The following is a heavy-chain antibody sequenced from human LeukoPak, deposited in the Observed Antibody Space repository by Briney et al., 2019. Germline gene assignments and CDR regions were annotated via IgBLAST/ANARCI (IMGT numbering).Heavy chain of an antibody. D-gene: IGHD1-26*01. V-gene: IGHV3-48*04. CDR1: GFTFSSYG. Sequence: GGSLRLSCAASGFTFSSYGMHWVRQAPGKGLEWVSYISSSGSTIYYADSVKGRFTISRDNAKNSLYLQMNSLRAEDTAVYYCARDIPTTWELRPYYFDYWGQGTLVTVSS. J-gene: IGHJ4*02. CDR2: ISSSGSTI. CDR3: ARDIPTTWELRPYYFDY.